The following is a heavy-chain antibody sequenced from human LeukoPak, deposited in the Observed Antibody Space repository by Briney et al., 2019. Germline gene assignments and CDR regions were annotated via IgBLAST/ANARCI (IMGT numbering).Heavy chain of an antibody. D-gene: IGHD2-2*01. CDR2: ISGSGGST. V-gene: IGHV3-23*01. Sequence: GGSLRLSCAASGFTFSSYAMSWVRQAPGKGLEWVSAISGSGGSTYYADSVKGRFTISRDNSKNTLYLQMNSLRAEDTAVYYCAKRSCSSTSCYAGYYYGMDVWGQGTMVTVSS. CDR3: AKRSCSSTSCYAGYYYGMDV. CDR1: GFTFSSYA. J-gene: IGHJ6*02.